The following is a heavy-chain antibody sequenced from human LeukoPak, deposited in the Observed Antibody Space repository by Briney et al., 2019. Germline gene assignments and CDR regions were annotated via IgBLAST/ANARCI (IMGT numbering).Heavy chain of an antibody. D-gene: IGHD6-6*01. CDR1: GFTFSSYS. V-gene: IGHV3-21*01. CDR3: ARDDFDIAARRRRLREGY. J-gene: IGHJ4*02. CDR2: ISSSSSYI. Sequence: GGSLRLSCAASGFTFSSYSMNWVRQAPGKGVEWVSSISSSSSYIYYADSVKARFTISRDNAKNSLYLQMNSLRAEDTAVYYCARDDFDIAARRRRLREGYWGQRTLVTVSA.